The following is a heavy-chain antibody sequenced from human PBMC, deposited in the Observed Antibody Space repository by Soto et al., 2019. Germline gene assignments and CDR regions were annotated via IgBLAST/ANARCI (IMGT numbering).Heavy chain of an antibody. CDR2: ISYDGSNK. D-gene: IGHD1-26*01. CDR3: AKDLRSDSYFFCF. CDR1: GFTFSRYG. Sequence: GGALRVSCAASGFTFSRYGMHWVRQAPGKGLEWVAVISYDGSNKYYADSVKGRFTISRDNSKNTLYLQMSSLRAEDTAVYYCAKDLRSDSYFFCFWGQGTLVTVSS. J-gene: IGHJ4*02. V-gene: IGHV3-30*18.